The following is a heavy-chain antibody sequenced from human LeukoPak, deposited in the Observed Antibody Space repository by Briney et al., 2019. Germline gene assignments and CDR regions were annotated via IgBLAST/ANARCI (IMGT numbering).Heavy chain of an antibody. V-gene: IGHV3-15*01. D-gene: IGHD6-19*01. J-gene: IGHJ4*02. CDR3: AKDGRYSSGWLPNSNFDY. CDR1: GFILTNAW. Sequence: GGSLRLSCAASGFILTNAWMTWVRQAPGKGLEWVGRIKSKADGGTTDYAAPVKGRFTISRDNSKNTLYLQMNSLRAEDTAVYYCAKDGRYSSGWLPNSNFDYWGQGTLVTVSS. CDR2: IKSKADGGTT.